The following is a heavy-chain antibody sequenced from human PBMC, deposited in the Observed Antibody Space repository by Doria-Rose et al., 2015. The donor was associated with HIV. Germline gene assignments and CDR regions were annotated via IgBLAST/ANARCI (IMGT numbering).Heavy chain of an antibody. CDR1: GGSISHYY. CDR2: ILYTVST. V-gene: IGHV4-59*01. Sequence: QVQLQQRGPGLVKPSETLSLTCSVSGGSISHYYCSWILQPPGNGLEYIGDILYTVSTNYSPSITSRVSISIDTSKNKFSLGLSSVSAADTAVYYCARVLSGTYDYWGQGTLVTVSS. J-gene: IGHJ4*02. CDR3: ARVLSGTYDY. D-gene: IGHD1-26*01.